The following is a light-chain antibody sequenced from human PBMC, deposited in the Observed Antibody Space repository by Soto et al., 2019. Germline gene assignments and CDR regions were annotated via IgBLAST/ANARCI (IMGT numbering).Light chain of an antibody. Sequence: DIQMTQSPSTLSASVGDRVIITCRASQSINSWLAWYQQKPGKAPKLLIYKASTVASGVTSRFSGSASGPEFTLTISSLQPDDFATYYCQQYNYYPYTFGQGPELEI. CDR2: KAS. CDR1: QSINSW. J-gene: IGKJ2*01. CDR3: QQYNYYPYT. V-gene: IGKV1-5*03.